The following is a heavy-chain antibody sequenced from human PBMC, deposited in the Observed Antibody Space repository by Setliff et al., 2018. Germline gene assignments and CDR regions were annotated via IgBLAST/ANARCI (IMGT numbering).Heavy chain of an antibody. V-gene: IGHV4-34*01. CDR3: ARGRNIAARLLDS. CDR2: INHRGST. CDR1: GGTFSDYY. J-gene: IGHJ4*02. Sequence: SETLSLTCAAYGGTFSDYYWTWIRQPPGKGLEWIGEINHRGSTNYNPSLKSRATISIDTSKDQFSLKLISMSAADTAVYFCARGRNIAARLLDSWGQGSRVTVSS. D-gene: IGHD6-6*01.